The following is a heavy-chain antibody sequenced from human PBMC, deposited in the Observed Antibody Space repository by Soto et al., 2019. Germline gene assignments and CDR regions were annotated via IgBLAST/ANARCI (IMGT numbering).Heavy chain of an antibody. D-gene: IGHD2-15*01. CDR2: ISAYNGNT. V-gene: IGHV1-18*01. J-gene: IGHJ6*03. CDR3: ARTGYCSGGSCDYYYMDV. CDR1: GYTFTSYD. Sequence: GASVKVSCKASGYTFTSYDINWVRQATGQGLEWMGWISAYNGNTNYAQKLQGRVTMTTDTSTSTAYMELRSLRSDDTAVYYCARTGYCSGGSCDYYYMDVWGKGTTVTVSS.